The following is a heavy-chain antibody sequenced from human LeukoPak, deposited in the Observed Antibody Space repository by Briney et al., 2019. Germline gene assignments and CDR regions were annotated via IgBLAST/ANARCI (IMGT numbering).Heavy chain of an antibody. CDR3: ARAIVVVPAARYYFDY. J-gene: IGHJ4*02. CDR1: GYTFTSYD. V-gene: IGHV1-8*03. Sequence: ASVKVSCKASGYTFTSYDINWVRQATGQGLEWMGWMNPNSGNTGYAQKFQGRVTITRNTSISTAYMELSSLRSEDTAVYYCARAIVVVPAARYYFDYWGQGTLVTVSS. D-gene: IGHD2-2*01. CDR2: MNPNSGNT.